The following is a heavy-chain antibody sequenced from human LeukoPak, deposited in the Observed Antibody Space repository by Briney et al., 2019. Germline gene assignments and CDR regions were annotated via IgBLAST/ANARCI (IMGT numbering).Heavy chain of an antibody. V-gene: IGHV3-23*01. CDR1: GFTFSSYA. D-gene: IGHD2-15*01. J-gene: IGHJ4*02. CDR3: AKVSRYCSGGSCYYHAFDY. Sequence: GGSLRLSCVASGFTFSSYAMSWVRQAPGKGLECVSGISGSGGSTYYADSVKGRFTISRDNSKNTLYLQMNSLRAEDRAVYYCAKVSRYCSGGSCYYHAFDYWGQGTLVTVCS. CDR2: ISGSGGST.